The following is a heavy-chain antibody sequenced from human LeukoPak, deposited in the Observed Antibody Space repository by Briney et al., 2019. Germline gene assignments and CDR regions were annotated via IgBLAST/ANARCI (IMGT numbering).Heavy chain of an antibody. Sequence: PSEALSLTCTVSGGSISSSAFYWGWVRQPPGKGLEWIGSIYHSGSTYYNPSLKSRVTISVDTSKNQFSLKLDSVTAADTAIHFCARQYPWFGEPDAFDIWGQGTMVTVSS. CDR1: GGSISSSAFY. V-gene: IGHV4-39*01. CDR3: ARQYPWFGEPDAFDI. CDR2: IYHSGST. D-gene: IGHD3-10*01. J-gene: IGHJ3*02.